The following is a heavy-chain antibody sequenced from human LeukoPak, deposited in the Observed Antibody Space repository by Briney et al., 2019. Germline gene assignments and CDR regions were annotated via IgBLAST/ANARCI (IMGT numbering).Heavy chain of an antibody. J-gene: IGHJ4*02. CDR1: GFTFSSYA. V-gene: IGHV3-23*01. Sequence: GGSLRLSCAASGFTFSSYAMTWVRQAPGKGLEWVSGITRGGGTYYADSVKDRFTISRDNSKNTLYLQMSSLRAEDTAVYYCVRGITTPDCWGQGTLVTVSS. CDR3: VRGITTPDC. CDR2: ITRGGGT. D-gene: IGHD3-3*01.